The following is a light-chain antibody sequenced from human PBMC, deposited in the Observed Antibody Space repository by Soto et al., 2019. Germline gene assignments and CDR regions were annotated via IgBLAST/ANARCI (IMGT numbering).Light chain of an antibody. CDR3: QQYGTSPWT. CDR1: QDISNY. Sequence: MYLSPSAVSASVGDRVTITCQASQDISNYLNWYQQKPGKAPKLLIYDASNLETGVPSRFSGSGSGTDFTFTISRLEPEDFAVYYCQQYGTSPWTFGHVSKVAIK. J-gene: IGKJ1*01. V-gene: IGKV1-33*01. CDR2: DAS.